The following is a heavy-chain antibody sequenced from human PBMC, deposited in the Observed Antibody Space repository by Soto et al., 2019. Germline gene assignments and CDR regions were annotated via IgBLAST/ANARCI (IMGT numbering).Heavy chain of an antibody. J-gene: IGHJ4*02. CDR3: ARVPPWEHIDY. CDR2: IYYSGST. V-gene: IGHV4-30-4*08. D-gene: IGHD1-26*01. CDR1: GGSISSGDYY. Sequence: PSETLSLTCSVSGGSISSGDYYWSWIRQHPGKGLEWIGYIYYSGSTYYNPSLKSRVTISVDTSKNQFSLKLSSVTAADTAVYYCARVPPWEHIDYWGQGTLVTVSS.